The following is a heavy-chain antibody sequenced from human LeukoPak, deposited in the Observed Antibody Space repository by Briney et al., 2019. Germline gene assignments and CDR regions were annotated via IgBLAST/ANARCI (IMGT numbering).Heavy chain of an antibody. J-gene: IGHJ6*02. CDR1: GYTFISYG. CDR2: ISAYNGNT. V-gene: IGHV1-18*01. Sequence: ASVKVSCKASGYTFISYGISWVRQAPGQGLEWMGWISAYNGNTNYAQKLQGRVTMTTDTSTSTAYMELRSLRSDDTAVYYCAREQDCSGGSCYPPEGYYYGMDVWGQGTTVTVSS. D-gene: IGHD2-15*01. CDR3: AREQDCSGGSCYPPEGYYYGMDV.